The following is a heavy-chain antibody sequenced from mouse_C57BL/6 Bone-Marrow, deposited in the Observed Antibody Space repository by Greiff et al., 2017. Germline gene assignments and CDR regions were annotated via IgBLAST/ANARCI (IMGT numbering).Heavy chain of an antibody. D-gene: IGHD2-3*01. CDR1: GFTFSDYG. CDR2: ISNLAYSI. CDR3: GRHEDGYSFAY. J-gene: IGHJ3*01. V-gene: IGHV5-15*01. Sequence: EVKLMESGGGLVQPGGSLKLSCAASGFTFSDYGMAWVRQAPRKGPEWVAFISNLAYSIYYADTVTGRFTISRENAKNTLYLEMSSLRSEDTAMYYCGRHEDGYSFAYWGQATLVTVSA.